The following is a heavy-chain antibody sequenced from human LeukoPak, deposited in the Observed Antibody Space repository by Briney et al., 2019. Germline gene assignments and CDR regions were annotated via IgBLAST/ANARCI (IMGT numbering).Heavy chain of an antibody. D-gene: IGHD2-2*01. J-gene: IGHJ4*02. CDR2: IYYSGST. CDR1: GGSISSYY. Sequence: PSETLSLTCTVSGGSISSYYWGWVRQPPGKGLEWIGYIYYSGSTNYNPSLKSRVTISVDTSKNQFSLKLSSVTAADTAVYYCARATDDIVVVPAAILFDYWGQGTLVTVSS. V-gene: IGHV4-59*01. CDR3: ARATDDIVVVPAAILFDY.